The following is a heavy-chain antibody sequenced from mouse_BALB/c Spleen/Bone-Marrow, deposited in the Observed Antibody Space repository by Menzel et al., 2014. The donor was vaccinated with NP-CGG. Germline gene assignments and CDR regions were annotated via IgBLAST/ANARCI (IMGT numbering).Heavy chain of an antibody. J-gene: IGHJ2*01. CDR3: ARGGLRDYFAY. D-gene: IGHD2-2*01. CDR1: GFTFSSFG. Sequence: EVKLVESGGGLVQSGGSRKLSCAASGFTFSSFGMHWVRQAPEKGLEWVAYISSGGSSIYFADTMKGRLTISRDNPKNTLFLQLTSLRSEDTAIYYCARGGLRDYFAYWGHGTTLTVSS. CDR2: ISSGGSSI. V-gene: IGHV5-17*02.